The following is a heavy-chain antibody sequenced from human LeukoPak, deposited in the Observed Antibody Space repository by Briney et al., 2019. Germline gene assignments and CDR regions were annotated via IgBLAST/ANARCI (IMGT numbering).Heavy chain of an antibody. V-gene: IGHV1-2*06. CDR3: ARDQITFGGVIVMTNFDY. J-gene: IGHJ4*02. CDR1: GYTFTGYY. Sequence: ASVKVSCKASGYTFTGYYMHWVRQAPGQGLEWMGRINPNSGGTNYAQKFQGRVTMTRDTSISTAYMELSRLRSDDTAVYYCARDQITFGGVIVMTNFDYWGQGTLVAASS. D-gene: IGHD3-16*02. CDR2: INPNSGGT.